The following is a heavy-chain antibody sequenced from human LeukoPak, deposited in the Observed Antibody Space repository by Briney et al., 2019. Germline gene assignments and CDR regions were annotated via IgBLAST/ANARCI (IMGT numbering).Heavy chain of an antibody. CDR2: IYYSGST. V-gene: IGHV4-39*07. Sequence: SETLSLTCTVSGGSISSSSYYWGWIRQPPGKGLEWIGSIYYSGSTNYNPSLKSRVTISVDKSKNQFSLKLSSVTAADTAVYYCARGNAKWELHGYWGQGTLVTVSS. CDR3: ARGNAKWELHGY. D-gene: IGHD1-26*01. J-gene: IGHJ4*02. CDR1: GGSISSSSYY.